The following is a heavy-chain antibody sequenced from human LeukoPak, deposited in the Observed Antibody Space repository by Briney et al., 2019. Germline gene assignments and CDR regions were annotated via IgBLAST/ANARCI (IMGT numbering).Heavy chain of an antibody. J-gene: IGHJ5*02. CDR3: ARGYCSGGTCYLVENWLDP. Sequence: GASVKVSCKASGGTFSSYAISWVRQAPGQGLEWMGGIIPIFGTANYAQKFQGGVTITTDESTSTAYMELSSLRSEDTAVYYCARGYCSGGTCYLVENWLDPWGQGTLVTVSS. V-gene: IGHV1-69*05. CDR2: IIPIFGTA. CDR1: GGTFSSYA. D-gene: IGHD2-15*01.